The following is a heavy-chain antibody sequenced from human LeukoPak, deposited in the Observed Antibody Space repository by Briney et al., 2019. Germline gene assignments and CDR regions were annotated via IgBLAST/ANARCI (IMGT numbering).Heavy chain of an antibody. Sequence: GGSLRLSCAASGFTYTNYWVSWFRQAPGQGLEWVASIKQDGSERYYVDSVKGRFTISRDNAKNSLFLQLSSLRVEDTAVYYGARGSMHVYHLYTDYWGQGTLVTVSS. V-gene: IGHV3-7*01. CDR2: IKQDGSER. CDR1: GFTYTNYW. CDR3: ARGSMHVYHLYTDY. D-gene: IGHD3-16*01. J-gene: IGHJ4*02.